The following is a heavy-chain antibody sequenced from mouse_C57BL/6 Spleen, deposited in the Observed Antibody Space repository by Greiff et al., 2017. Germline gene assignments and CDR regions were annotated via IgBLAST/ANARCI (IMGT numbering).Heavy chain of an antibody. J-gene: IGHJ3*01. Sequence: VQLQQSGPELVKPGASVKMSCKASGYTFTDYNMHWVKQSHGKSLEWIGYINPNNGGTSYNQKFKGKATLTVNKSSSTAYMGLRSLTSEDSAVYYCAGTAPAWFAYWGQGTLVTVSA. CDR3: AGTAPAWFAY. CDR2: INPNNGGT. CDR1: GYTFTDYN. D-gene: IGHD3-3*01. V-gene: IGHV1-22*01.